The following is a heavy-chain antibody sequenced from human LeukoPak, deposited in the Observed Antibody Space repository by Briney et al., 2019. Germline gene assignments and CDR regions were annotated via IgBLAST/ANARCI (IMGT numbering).Heavy chain of an antibody. CDR2: IYYSGST. V-gene: IGHV4-59*08. D-gene: IGHD3-10*01. CDR3: ASSWFGEFYFDY. J-gene: IGHJ4*02. CDR1: GGSISSYY. Sequence: SETLSLTCTVSGGSISSYYWSWIRQPPGKGLEWIGYIYYSGSTNYNPSLKSRVTISVDTSKNRFSLKLSSVTAADTAVYYCASSWFGEFYFDYWGQGTLVTVSS.